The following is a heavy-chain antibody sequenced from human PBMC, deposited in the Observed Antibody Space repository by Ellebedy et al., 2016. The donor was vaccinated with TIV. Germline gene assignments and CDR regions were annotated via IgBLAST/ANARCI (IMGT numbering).Heavy chain of an antibody. V-gene: IGHV3-74*03. CDR2: MNGDGSIT. D-gene: IGHD3-22*01. CDR1: GFTFSSYG. CDR3: TRTYYDTEGEYFQN. Sequence: GGSLRLSXAASGFTFSSYGMHWVRQAPGKGLVWVSRMNGDGSITKYADFVKGRFTISRDNAKNTLYLQMNSLRAEDTAVYFCTRTYYDTEGEYFQNWGQGTLVSVSS. J-gene: IGHJ1*01.